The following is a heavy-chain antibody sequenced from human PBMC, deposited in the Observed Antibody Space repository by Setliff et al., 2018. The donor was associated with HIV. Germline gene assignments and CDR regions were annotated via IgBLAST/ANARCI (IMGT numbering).Heavy chain of an antibody. J-gene: IGHJ4*02. CDR2: IYHSGTT. D-gene: IGHD6-6*01. V-gene: IGHV4-61*08. CDR1: GGTISSGGFY. Sequence: PSETLSLTCTVSGGTISSGGFYWSWIRQPPGKGLEWIGEIYHSGTTNYKSLLKSRVTISVDKSKNQFSLNLRSVTAADTAVYYCARGLTARRVGNFDYWGRGTLVTVSS. CDR3: ARGLTARRVGNFDY.